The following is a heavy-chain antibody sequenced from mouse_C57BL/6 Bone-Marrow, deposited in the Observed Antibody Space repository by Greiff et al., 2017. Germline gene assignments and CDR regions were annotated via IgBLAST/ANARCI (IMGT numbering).Heavy chain of an antibody. D-gene: IGHD2-1*01. CDR1: GYTFTSYW. V-gene: IGHV1-55*01. CDR2: IYPGSGST. CDR3: AREGTLLWYPHFDY. J-gene: IGHJ2*01. Sequence: QVQLQQPGAELVKPGASVKMSCKASGYTFTSYWITWVKQRPGQGLEWIGDIYPGSGSTNYNEKFKSKATLTVDTSSSTAYMQLSSLTSEDSAVYNCAREGTLLWYPHFDYWGQGTTLTVSS.